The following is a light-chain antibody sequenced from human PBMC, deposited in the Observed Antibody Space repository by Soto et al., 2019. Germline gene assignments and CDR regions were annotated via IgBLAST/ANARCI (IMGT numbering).Light chain of an antibody. CDR2: AAS. J-gene: IGKJ1*01. CDR1: QSISSY. V-gene: IGKV1-39*01. Sequence: DIQLTQSPSSLSASVGDRVSITCRASQSISSYLHWYQQKPGKAPKLLIYAASSLQSGVPSTFRASGSGTAFTITTSSLQPEDFATYYWEQSYSTPRTFGQGTKVEIK. CDR3: EQSYSTPRT.